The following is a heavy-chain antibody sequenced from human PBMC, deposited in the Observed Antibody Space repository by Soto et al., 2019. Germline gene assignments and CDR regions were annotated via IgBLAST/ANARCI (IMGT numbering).Heavy chain of an antibody. CDR1: GYTFTSYD. J-gene: IGHJ6*02. CDR2: MNPNSGNT. V-gene: IGHV1-8*01. D-gene: IGHD3-10*01. Sequence: ASVKVSCKASGYTFTSYDINWVRPATGQGLEWMGWMNPNSGNTGYAQKFQGIVTMTRNTSISIDYMELSSLRSEDMAVDYCWSYGSGSYYYYGMDVWGQGTTVTVSS. CDR3: WSYGSGSYYYYGMDV.